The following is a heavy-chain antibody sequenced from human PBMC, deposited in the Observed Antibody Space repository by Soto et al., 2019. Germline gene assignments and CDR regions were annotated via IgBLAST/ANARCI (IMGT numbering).Heavy chain of an antibody. Sequence: QVQLVQSGDEVNKPGASVKISCKTSGYTFSNYAISWVRQTPGQGLEWMGWVSPYNGNANYTQKFQGRVTMTTDTSTATAHMELTSLRSDDTAMYYCARGISLIMAAPGYWGQGTLVTVSS. J-gene: IGHJ4*02. CDR2: VSPYNGNA. CDR3: ARGISLIMAAPGY. V-gene: IGHV1-18*04. D-gene: IGHD3-22*01. CDR1: GYTFSNYA.